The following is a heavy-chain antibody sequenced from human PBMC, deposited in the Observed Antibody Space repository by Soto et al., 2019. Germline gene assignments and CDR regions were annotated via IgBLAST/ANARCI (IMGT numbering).Heavy chain of an antibody. CDR3: ARHCSSTSCYPNYYYYGMDV. CDR2: IDPSDSYT. V-gene: IGHV5-10-1*01. CDR1: GYSFTSYW. J-gene: IGHJ6*02. Sequence: GESLKISCKGSGYSFTSYWISWVRQMPGKGLEWMGRIDPSDSYTNYSPSFQGHVTISADKSISTAYLQWSSLKASDTAMYYCARHCSSTSCYPNYYYYGMDVWGQGTTVTVSS. D-gene: IGHD2-2*01.